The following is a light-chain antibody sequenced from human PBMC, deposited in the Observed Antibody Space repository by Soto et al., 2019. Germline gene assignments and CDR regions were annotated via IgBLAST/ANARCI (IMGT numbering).Light chain of an antibody. CDR2: GNT. Sequence: QSVLTQPPSVSGAPGQRVTISCTGSSSNIGSTYDVQWYQQLPGTAPKLLIHGNTKRPSGVTDRFSGSKSGTSASLAITGVQAADDADYYCQSSDDSLRGPYVFGTGTKLTVL. J-gene: IGLJ1*01. V-gene: IGLV1-40*01. CDR3: QSSDDSLRGPYV. CDR1: SSNIGSTYD.